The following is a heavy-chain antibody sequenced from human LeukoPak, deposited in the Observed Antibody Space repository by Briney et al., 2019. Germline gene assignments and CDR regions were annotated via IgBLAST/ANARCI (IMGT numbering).Heavy chain of an antibody. CDR1: GFTFSSYA. V-gene: IGHV3-21*01. Sequence: PGGSLRLSCAASGFTFSSYAMHWVRQAPGKGLEWVSSISSRSDYIYYADSVKGRFTISRDDAKNSLYLQMNSLRAEDTAVYYCARLPELPGFGDYWGPGTLVTVSS. CDR2: ISSRSDYI. J-gene: IGHJ4*02. CDR3: ARLPELPGFGDY. D-gene: IGHD3-10*01.